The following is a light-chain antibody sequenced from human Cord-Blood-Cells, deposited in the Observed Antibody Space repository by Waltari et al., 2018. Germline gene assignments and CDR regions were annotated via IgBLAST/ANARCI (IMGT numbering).Light chain of an antibody. CDR2: KDS. CDR3: QSADSSGTYWV. Sequence: SYELIQPPSVAVSPGQTARLTCSGDALPKQYAYWYQQKPGHAPVLVIYKDSERPSGIPERFSGSSSGTTVTLTISGVQAEDEADYYCQSADSSGTYWVFGGGTKLTVL. J-gene: IGLJ3*02. CDR1: ALPKQY. V-gene: IGLV3-25*01.